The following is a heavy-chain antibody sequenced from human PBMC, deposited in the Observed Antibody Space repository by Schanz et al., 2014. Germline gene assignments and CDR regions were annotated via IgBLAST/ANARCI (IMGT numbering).Heavy chain of an antibody. V-gene: IGHV3-23*01. CDR1: GFTFSTYA. Sequence: EVQLLDSGGGLVQPGGSLRLSCAASGFTFSTYAMSWVRQAPGKGLEWVSAISGSGGSTYYADSVKGRFTISRDNSKNSLYLQMNSLRAEDTAVFYCAKGMGYCSGGTCYDYYYYGLDVWGQWTTVTVSS. CDR3: AKGMGYCSGGTCYDYYYYGLDV. D-gene: IGHD2-15*01. J-gene: IGHJ6*02. CDR2: ISGSGGST.